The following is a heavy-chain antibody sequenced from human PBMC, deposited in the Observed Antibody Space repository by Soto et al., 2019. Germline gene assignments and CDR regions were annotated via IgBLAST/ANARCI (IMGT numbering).Heavy chain of an antibody. D-gene: IGHD4-17*01. CDR3: ARDPTLAGDYFTTYFDY. Sequence: GGSLRLSCAASGFTVSSNYMSWVRQAPGKGLEWVSVIYSGGSTYYADSVKGRFTISRDNSKNTLYLQMGSLRAEDMAVYYCARDPTLAGDYFTTYFDYWGQGTLVTVSS. CDR2: IYSGGST. J-gene: IGHJ4*02. V-gene: IGHV3-66*01. CDR1: GFTVSSNY.